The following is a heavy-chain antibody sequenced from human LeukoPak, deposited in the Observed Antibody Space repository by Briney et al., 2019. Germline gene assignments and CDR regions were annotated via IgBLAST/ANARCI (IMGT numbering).Heavy chain of an antibody. CDR3: ARGPATYGDYVSPFDY. Sequence: SETLSLTCTISGGSISSYYWSWIRQPAGKALEWIGYIYYSGSTNYNPSLKSRVTISVDTSKNQFSLKLSSVTAADTAVYYCARGPATYGDYVSPFDYWGQGTLVTVSS. J-gene: IGHJ4*02. V-gene: IGHV4-59*01. D-gene: IGHD4-17*01. CDR2: IYYSGST. CDR1: GGSISSYY.